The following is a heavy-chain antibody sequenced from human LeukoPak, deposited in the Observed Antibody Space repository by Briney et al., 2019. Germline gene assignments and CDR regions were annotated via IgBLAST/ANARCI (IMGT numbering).Heavy chain of an antibody. V-gene: IGHV3-30*02. CDR1: GFTFSSYD. Sequence: GGSLRLSCAASGFTFSSYDMHWVRQAPGKGLEWVAFIRYDGSNKYYADSVKGRFTISRDNSKNTLYLQMNSLRAEDTAVYYCAKDLWDIVVVPAVRLDYWGQGTLVTVSS. CDR3: AKDLWDIVVVPAVRLDY. J-gene: IGHJ4*02. D-gene: IGHD2-2*01. CDR2: IRYDGSNK.